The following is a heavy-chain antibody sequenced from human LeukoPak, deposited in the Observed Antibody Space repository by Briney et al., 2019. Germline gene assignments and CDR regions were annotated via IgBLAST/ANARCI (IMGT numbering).Heavy chain of an antibody. CDR3: ARYGNSYGYYY. V-gene: IGHV3-74*01. D-gene: IGHD5-18*01. CDR2: INSDGSST. J-gene: IGHJ4*02. Sequence: GGSLRLSCAASGFTFSSYWMHWVRQAPGKGLVWVSRINSDGSSTSYADSVKGRFTISRDNAKNTLYLQMNSLRAEDMAVYYCARYGNSYGYYYWGQGTLVTVSS. CDR1: GFTFSSYW.